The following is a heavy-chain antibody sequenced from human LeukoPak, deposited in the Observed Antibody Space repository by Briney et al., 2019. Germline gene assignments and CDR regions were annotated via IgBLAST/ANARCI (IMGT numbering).Heavy chain of an antibody. Sequence: PGGSLRLSCAASGFTFSDYYMSWIRLAPGQGLEWVSYISSCGSTIYYADSVKGRFTISRHNAKNSLYLQKNSLRAEDTAVYYCARLMVRGVPPSRYFDYWGQGTLVTVSS. CDR2: ISSCGSTI. CDR3: ARLMVRGVPPSRYFDY. CDR1: GFTFSDYY. V-gene: IGHV3-11*01. J-gene: IGHJ4*02. D-gene: IGHD3-10*01.